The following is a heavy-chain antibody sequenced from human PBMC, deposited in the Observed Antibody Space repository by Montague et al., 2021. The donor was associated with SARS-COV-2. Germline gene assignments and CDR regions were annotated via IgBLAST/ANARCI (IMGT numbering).Heavy chain of an antibody. Sequence: SETLSLTCAVYGGSFSDYYWDWIRQPPGKGLEWIGEINHGGSTNYNPSLKSRVTISVDTSKNQFSLKLTSVAAADTAVYYCARLGDGLVLSTMLGVGLYYCDYYIDYWGKGTTVTVSS. CDR1: GGSFSDYY. CDR2: INHGGST. D-gene: IGHD3-10*02. CDR3: ARLGDGLVLSTMLGVGLYYCDYYIDY. V-gene: IGHV4-34*01. J-gene: IGHJ6*03.